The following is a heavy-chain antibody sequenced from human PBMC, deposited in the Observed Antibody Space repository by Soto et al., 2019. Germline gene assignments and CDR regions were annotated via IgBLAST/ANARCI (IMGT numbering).Heavy chain of an antibody. J-gene: IGHJ4*02. CDR2: IYYSGST. D-gene: IGHD3-22*01. V-gene: IGHV4-34*01. Sequence: SETLSPTCAVYGGSFSGYYWTWIRQPPGKGLEWIGSIYYSGSTYYNPSLKSRVTISVDTSKNQFSLKLSSVTAADTAVYYCARLVYDSSGYRPGWGRGTLVTVSS. CDR3: ARLVYDSSGYRPG. CDR1: GGSFSGYY.